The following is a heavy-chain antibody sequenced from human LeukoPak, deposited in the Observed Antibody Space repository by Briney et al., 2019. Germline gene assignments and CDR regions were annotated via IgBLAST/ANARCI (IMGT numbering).Heavy chain of an antibody. CDR2: ISAYNGNT. D-gene: IGHD2-21*02. Sequence: GASVKVSCKASGYTFTSYGISWVRQAPGQGLEWMGWISAYNGNTNYAQKLQGRVTMTTDTSTSTAYMELRSLRSDDTAVYYCARNHLSCGGDCYEFDYWGQGTLVTVSS. CDR1: GYTFTSYG. J-gene: IGHJ4*02. CDR3: ARNHLSCGGDCYEFDY. V-gene: IGHV1-18*01.